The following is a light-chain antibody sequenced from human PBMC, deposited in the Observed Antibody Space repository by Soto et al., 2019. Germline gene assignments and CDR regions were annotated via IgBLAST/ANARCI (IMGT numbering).Light chain of an antibody. V-gene: IGLV1-44*01. Sequence: QSVLTQPPSASGTPGQRVTISCSGSSSNIGSNTVNWYQQLPGTAPKLLIFSNNQRPSGVPDRFSGSKSGTSDTLAISGLQSEDEDDYYCAAWDDSLNGYVFGTGTKVTVL. CDR1: SSNIGSNT. J-gene: IGLJ1*01. CDR2: SNN. CDR3: AAWDDSLNGYV.